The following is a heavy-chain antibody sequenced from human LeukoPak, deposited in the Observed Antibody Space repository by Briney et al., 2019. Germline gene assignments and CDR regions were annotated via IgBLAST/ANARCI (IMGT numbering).Heavy chain of an antibody. Sequence: GGSLRLSCAASGFTFSSYSMNWVRQAPGKGLEWVSSISSSSSYIYYADSVKGRLTISRDNAKNSLYLQMNSLRAEDTAVYYCARESGWSRNFDYWGQGTLVTVSS. CDR2: ISSSSSYI. D-gene: IGHD6-19*01. V-gene: IGHV3-21*01. CDR1: GFTFSSYS. CDR3: ARESGWSRNFDY. J-gene: IGHJ4*02.